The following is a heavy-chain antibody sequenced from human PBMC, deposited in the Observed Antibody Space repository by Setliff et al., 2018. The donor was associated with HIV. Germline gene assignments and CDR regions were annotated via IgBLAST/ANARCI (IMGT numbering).Heavy chain of an antibody. CDR1: GGSISGSNSY. V-gene: IGHV4-39*07. CDR2: IYSGGSA. Sequence: PSETLSLTCTVSGGSISGSNSYWGWIRQPPGKGLEWIGNIYSGGSAYYNPSLKSRITTSVDTSKDQFSLRLSSVTAADTAVYYCVTKSNPVAGGFDYWGQGTLVTVSS. D-gene: IGHD6-13*01. CDR3: VTKSNPVAGGFDY. J-gene: IGHJ4*02.